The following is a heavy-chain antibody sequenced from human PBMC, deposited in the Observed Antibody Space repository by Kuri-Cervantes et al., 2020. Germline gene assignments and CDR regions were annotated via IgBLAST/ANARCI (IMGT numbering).Heavy chain of an antibody. CDR3: ARAPAYYYDSSGYSL. D-gene: IGHD3-22*01. V-gene: IGHV3-48*01. J-gene: IGHJ4*02. Sequence: GESLKISCAASGFTFSSYSMNWVRQAPGKGLEWVSYISSSSSTIYYADSVKGRFTISRDNAKNSLYLQMNSLRAEDTAVYYCARAPAYYYDSSGYSLWGQGTLVTVSS. CDR1: GFTFSSYS. CDR2: ISSSSSTI.